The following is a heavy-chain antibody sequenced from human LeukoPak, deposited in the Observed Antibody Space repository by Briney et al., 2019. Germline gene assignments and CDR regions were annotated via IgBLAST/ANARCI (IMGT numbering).Heavy chain of an antibody. V-gene: IGHV3-23*01. CDR2: ISAGAGNT. CDR3: AGGVTTGDY. CDR1: AFTFSKYA. Sequence: GGSLRLSCAPSAFTFSKYAMTWVRQAPGKGLEWVSSISAGAGNTYYADSVKGRFTISRDNSKNTLYLQMNSLRAEDTAVYYCAGGVTTGDYWGQGTLVTVSS. D-gene: IGHD4-17*01. J-gene: IGHJ4*02.